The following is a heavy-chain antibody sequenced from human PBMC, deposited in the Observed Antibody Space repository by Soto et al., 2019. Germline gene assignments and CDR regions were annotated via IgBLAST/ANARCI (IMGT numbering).Heavy chain of an antibody. J-gene: IGHJ6*02. CDR3: ARSNVDTAMVDYYYYGMDV. CDR1: GGSFSGYY. D-gene: IGHD5-18*01. Sequence: SETLSLTCAVYGGSFSGYYWSWIRQPPGKGLEWIGEINHSGSTNYNPSLKSRVTISVDTSKNQFSLKLSSVTAADTAVYYCARSNVDTAMVDYYYYGMDVWGQGTTVTVSS. CDR2: INHSGST. V-gene: IGHV4-34*01.